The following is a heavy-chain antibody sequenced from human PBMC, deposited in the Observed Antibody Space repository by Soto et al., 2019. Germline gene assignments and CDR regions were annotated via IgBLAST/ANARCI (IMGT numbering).Heavy chain of an antibody. D-gene: IGHD1-26*01. CDR2: INPNSGGT. CDR1: GYTFTCYY. J-gene: IGHJ6*02. CDR3: ARDGLGDNYYYYGMDV. V-gene: IGHV1-2*04. Sequence: GASVKVSCKASGYTFTCYYMHWVRQAPGQGLEWMGWINPNSGGTNYAQKFQGWVTMTRDTSIGTAYMELSRLRSDDTAVYYCARDGLGDNYYYYGMDVWGQGTTVTVSS.